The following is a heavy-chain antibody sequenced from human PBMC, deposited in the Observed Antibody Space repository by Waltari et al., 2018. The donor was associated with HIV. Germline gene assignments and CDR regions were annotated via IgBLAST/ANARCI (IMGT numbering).Heavy chain of an antibody. V-gene: IGHV3-53*01. D-gene: IGHD2-21*02. J-gene: IGHJ4*02. Sequence: VQLVGSGGGVIQPGGSLRLFRAGSGFSARRNRLILVRQAPGKGLDWVSVIYSGGSTYYADSVKGRFTISRDNSKNTLYLQMNSLRAEDTAVYYCARGFGCGGDCYYFDYWGQGTLVTVSS. CDR2: IYSGGST. CDR1: GFSARRNR. CDR3: ARGFGCGGDCYYFDY.